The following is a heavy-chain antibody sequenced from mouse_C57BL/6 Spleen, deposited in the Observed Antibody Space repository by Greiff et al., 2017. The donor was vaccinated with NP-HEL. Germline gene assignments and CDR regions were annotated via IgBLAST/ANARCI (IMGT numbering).Heavy chain of an antibody. J-gene: IGHJ2*01. CDR1: GYTFTDYY. D-gene: IGHD3-2*02. CDR3: ARGDSSGYGY. V-gene: IGHV1-26*01. CDR2: INPNNGGT. Sequence: EVQLQQSGPELVKPGASVKISCKASGYTFTDYYMNWVKQSHGKSLEWIGDINPNNGGTSYNQKFKGKATLTVDKSSSTAYMELRSLTSEDSAVYYCARGDSSGYGYWGQGTTLTVSS.